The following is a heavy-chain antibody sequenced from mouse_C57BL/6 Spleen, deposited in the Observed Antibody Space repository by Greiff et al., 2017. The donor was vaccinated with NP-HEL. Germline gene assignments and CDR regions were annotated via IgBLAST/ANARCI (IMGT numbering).Heavy chain of an antibody. Sequence: VQLQQSGAELVKPGASVKLSCKASGYTFTSYWMHWVKQRPGQGLEWIGMIHPNSGSTNYNEKFKSKATLTVDKSSSTAYMQLSSLTSEDSAVYYCARSEFITTFDYWGQGTTLTVSS. CDR3: ARSEFITTFDY. D-gene: IGHD1-1*01. V-gene: IGHV1-64*01. CDR1: GYTFTSYW. J-gene: IGHJ2*01. CDR2: IHPNSGST.